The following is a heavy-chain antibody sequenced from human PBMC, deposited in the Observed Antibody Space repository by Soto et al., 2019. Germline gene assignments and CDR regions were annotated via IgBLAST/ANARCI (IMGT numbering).Heavy chain of an antibody. CDR3: AREGGRYCTGGSCQVDY. CDR1: GGSISSSSYY. V-gene: IGHV4-39*02. Sequence: QLQLQESGPGLVKPSETLSLTCTVSGGSISSSSYYWGWIRQPPGKGLEWIGSIYYSGNTYYTPSLKSRVTISVATSKTQFSLKLSSVTAADTAVYYCAREGGRYCTGGSCQVDYWGQGTLVTVSS. J-gene: IGHJ4*02. CDR2: IYYSGNT. D-gene: IGHD2-15*01.